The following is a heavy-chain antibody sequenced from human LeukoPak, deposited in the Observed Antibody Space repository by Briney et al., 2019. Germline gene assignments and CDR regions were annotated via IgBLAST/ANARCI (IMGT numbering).Heavy chain of an antibody. J-gene: IGHJ4*02. CDR1: GFTFNGYS. Sequence: GGSLRLSCTASGFTFNGYSMNWVRQAPGKGLEWVSSISTSSSYIYYADSVKGRFTISRNNPKNALYLQMNSLRAEDTAVYYCARNRGDPSYFDYWGKGTLVTVSS. V-gene: IGHV3-21*01. D-gene: IGHD4-17*01. CDR3: ARNRGDPSYFDY. CDR2: ISTSSSYI.